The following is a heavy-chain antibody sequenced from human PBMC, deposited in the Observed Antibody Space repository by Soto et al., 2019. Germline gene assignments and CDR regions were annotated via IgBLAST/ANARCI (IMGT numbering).Heavy chain of an antibody. J-gene: IGHJ3*02. V-gene: IGHV4-31*03. CDR3: ARYFRWDYCGGDCPLLDAFDI. Sequence: SETLSLTCTVSGGSISSGGYYWSWIRQHPGKGLEWIGYIYYSGSTYYNPSLKSRVTISVDTSKNQFSLKLSSVTAADTAVYYCARYFRWDYCGGDCPLLDAFDIWGQGTMVTVSS. CDR1: GGSISSGGYY. CDR2: IYYSGST. D-gene: IGHD2-21*02.